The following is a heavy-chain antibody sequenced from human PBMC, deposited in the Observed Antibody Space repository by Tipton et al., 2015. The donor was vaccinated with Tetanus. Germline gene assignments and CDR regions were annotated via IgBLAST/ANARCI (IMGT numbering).Heavy chain of an antibody. J-gene: IGHJ6*02. CDR2: LKYDGREK. CDR1: GFTFSSYA. V-gene: IGHV3-30*04. Sequence: SLRLSCAASGFTFSSYAMPWVRQAPGKGLEWVAVLKYDGREKHYADSVKGRFTITRDNSKNILSLQMNSVSAEDTGVYYCTRDRRGSSLLYDGMDIWGQGTGVPVSS. CDR3: TRDRRGSSLLYDGMDI. D-gene: IGHD1-26*01.